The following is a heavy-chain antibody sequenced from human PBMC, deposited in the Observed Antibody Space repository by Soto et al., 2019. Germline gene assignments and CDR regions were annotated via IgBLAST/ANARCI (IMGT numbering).Heavy chain of an antibody. CDR2: ISGSGDTT. CDR3: AKALLGGLTGYFPFDY. V-gene: IGHV3-23*01. J-gene: IGHJ4*02. D-gene: IGHD3-9*01. CDR1: AFTFNSHA. Sequence: EVQLLESGGGLVQPGGSLRLSCAASAFTFNSHAMSWVRQAPGRGLEWVSVISGSGDTTYYADSVKGRFTISRDNSKNTLFLQMSTLRAEDTAVYYCAKALLGGLTGYFPFDYWGQGTLVTVSS.